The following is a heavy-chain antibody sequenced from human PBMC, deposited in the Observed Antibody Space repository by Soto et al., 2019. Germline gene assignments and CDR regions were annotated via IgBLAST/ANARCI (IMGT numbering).Heavy chain of an antibody. CDR3: ARQGGVVTVTRVNYYYYYGMDV. D-gene: IGHD2-21*02. V-gene: IGHV5-10-1*01. CDR1: GYSFTSYW. Sequence: PGESLKISCKGSGYSFTSYWISWVRQMPGKGLEWMGRIDPSDSYTNYSPSFQGHVTISADKSISTAYLQWSSLKASDTAMYYCARQGGVVTVTRVNYYYYYGMDVWGQRTTVTVSS. J-gene: IGHJ6*02. CDR2: IDPSDSYT.